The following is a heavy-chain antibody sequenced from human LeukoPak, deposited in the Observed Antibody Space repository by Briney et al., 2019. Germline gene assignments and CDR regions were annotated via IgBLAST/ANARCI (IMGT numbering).Heavy chain of an antibody. J-gene: IGHJ4*02. CDR1: GFTFSSYG. V-gene: IGHV3-30*02. Sequence: PGGSLRLSCAASGFTFSSYGMQWVRQAPGKGLEWVAFIHYDGSNKYYANSVKGRFTISRDNSKNTMYLHMNSLRAEDTAVYYCAKDPIRGVRPYYFSSWGQGTLVTVSS. CDR3: AKDPIRGVRPYYFSS. D-gene: IGHD3-10*01. CDR2: IHYDGSNK.